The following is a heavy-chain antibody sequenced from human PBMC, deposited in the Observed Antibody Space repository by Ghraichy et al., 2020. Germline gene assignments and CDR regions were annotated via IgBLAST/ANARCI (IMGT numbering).Heavy chain of an antibody. CDR1: GGSFSGYY. CDR3: ARGQAKYQLPIYFEY. Sequence: SETLSLTCAVYGGSFSGYYLSWIRQPPGKGLEWIGEINHSLSTNYNPSLKSRVTISVHTSKNQFSLKLSSVAAADTAVYYCARGQAKYQLPIYFEYWGQGTLVTVSS. J-gene: IGHJ1*01. D-gene: IGHD2-2*01. V-gene: IGHV4-34*01. CDR2: INHSLST.